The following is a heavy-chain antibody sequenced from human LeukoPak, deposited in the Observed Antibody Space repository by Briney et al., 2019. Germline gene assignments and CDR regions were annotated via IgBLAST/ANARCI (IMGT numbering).Heavy chain of an antibody. CDR3: ARALSRGYSGYDYGLGY. Sequence: ASVTVSCKASGYTFINYGVTWVRQALGQGLEWMGWISASNGNTNYAQKLQGRVTMTTETSTSTAYMELRSLRSDDTAVYYCARALSRGYSGYDYGLGYRGQGTLVTVSS. CDR2: ISASNGNT. CDR1: GYTFINYG. V-gene: IGHV1-18*01. J-gene: IGHJ4*02. D-gene: IGHD5-12*01.